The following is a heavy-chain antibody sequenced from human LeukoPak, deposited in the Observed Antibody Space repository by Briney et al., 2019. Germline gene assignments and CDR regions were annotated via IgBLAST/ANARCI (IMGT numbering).Heavy chain of an antibody. V-gene: IGHV1-69*13. D-gene: IGHD3-22*01. CDR1: VGTFSIYA. J-gene: IGHJ4*02. CDR2: SIPIFGTE. Sequence: ASVKVSCKASVGTFSIYAISWVRQAPGQGLEWMGGSIPIFGTENYAQKFQGRVTITADESTSTAYMELSSLRSEETAVYYCARGFGPSSGFSFDYWGQGTLVTVSS. CDR3: ARGFGPSSGFSFDY.